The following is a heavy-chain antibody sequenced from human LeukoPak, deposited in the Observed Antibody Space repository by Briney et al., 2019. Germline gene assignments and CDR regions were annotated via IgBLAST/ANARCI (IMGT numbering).Heavy chain of an antibody. CDR3: ARVVVVVAASWFDY. CDR2: IYYSGST. Sequence: CETLSLTCTVSGGSISSYYWSWIRQPPGKGLEWIGYIYYSGSTNYNPSLKSRVTISVDTSKNQFSLKLSSVTAADTAVYYCARVVVVVAASWFDYWGQGTLVSVSS. V-gene: IGHV4-59*01. CDR1: GGSISSYY. J-gene: IGHJ4*01. D-gene: IGHD2-15*01.